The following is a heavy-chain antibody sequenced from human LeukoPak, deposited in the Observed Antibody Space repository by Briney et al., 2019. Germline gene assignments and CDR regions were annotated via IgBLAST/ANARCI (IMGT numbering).Heavy chain of an antibody. Sequence: GGPLRLSCAASGFTFSSYSMNWVRQAPGKGLEWVSYISSSGGTIYYTDSVKGQFTISRDNAKNSLYLQMNSLRAEDTAVHYCARGTYGDYDYWGQGTLVTVSS. J-gene: IGHJ4*02. CDR1: GFTFSSYS. V-gene: IGHV3-48*04. D-gene: IGHD4-17*01. CDR2: ISSSGGTI. CDR3: ARGTYGDYDY.